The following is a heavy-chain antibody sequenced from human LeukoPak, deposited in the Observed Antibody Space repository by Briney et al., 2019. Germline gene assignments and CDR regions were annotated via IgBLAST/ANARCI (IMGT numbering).Heavy chain of an antibody. D-gene: IGHD3-3*01. J-gene: IGHJ6*03. Sequence: PGGSLRLSCAASGLTFSSHGMSWVRQAPGKGLEWVAGISGSGKNTYYADSVKGRFTISRENSNNTLYLQMSSLGAEDAAVYYCAKSIQGVVRGTYYYSYMDVWGKGTTVTVSS. V-gene: IGHV3-23*01. CDR1: GLTFSSHG. CDR3: AKSIQGVVRGTYYYSYMDV. CDR2: ISGSGKNT.